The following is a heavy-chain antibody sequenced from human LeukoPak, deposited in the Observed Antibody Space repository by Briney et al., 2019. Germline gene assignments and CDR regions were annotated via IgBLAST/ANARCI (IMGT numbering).Heavy chain of an antibody. CDR2: ISVYNGNT. J-gene: IGHJ4*02. V-gene: IGHV1-18*03. CDR3: ARGEAAARHFDY. D-gene: IGHD6-13*01. Sequence: ASVKVSCKASGYSSNNFGISWVRQAPGEGLEWMGGISVYNGNTNYAQKLRGRVTMTTDTSTTTAYMELRSLRSDDMAVYYCARGEAAARHFDYWGQGTLVTVSS. CDR1: GYSSNNFG.